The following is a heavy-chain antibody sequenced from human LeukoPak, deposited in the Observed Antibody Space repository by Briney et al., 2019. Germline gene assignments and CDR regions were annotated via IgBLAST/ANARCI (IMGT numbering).Heavy chain of an antibody. CDR1: GGSISRYY. D-gene: IGHD3-9*01. CDR3: ARDQGPYYDILTGYYRGAFDI. V-gene: IGHV4-4*07. J-gene: IGHJ3*02. Sequence: SETLSLTCTVSGGSISRYYWSWIRPPARKGLEWIGRIYTSGSTNYNPSLKSRVTMSVDTSKNQFSLKLSSVTAADTAVYYCARDQGPYYDILTGYYRGAFDIWGQGTMVTVSS. CDR2: IYTSGST.